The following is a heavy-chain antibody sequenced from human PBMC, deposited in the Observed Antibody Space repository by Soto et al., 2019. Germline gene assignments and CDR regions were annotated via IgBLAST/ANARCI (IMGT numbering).Heavy chain of an antibody. V-gene: IGHV4-30-4*01. J-gene: IGHJ6*02. CDR1: GGSISSGDYY. D-gene: IGHD3-3*01. CDR2: IYYSGST. CDR3: ARDPGGSGPPFYYYGMDV. Sequence: QVQLQESGPGLVKPSQTLSLTRTVSGGSISSGDYYWSWIRQPPGKGLEWIGYIYYSGSTYYNPSLKSRVTISVDTSKNQFSLKLSSVTAADTAVYYCARDPGGSGPPFYYYGMDVWGQGTTVTVSS.